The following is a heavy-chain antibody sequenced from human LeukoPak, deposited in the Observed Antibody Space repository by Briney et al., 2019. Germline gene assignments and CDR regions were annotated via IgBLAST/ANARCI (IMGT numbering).Heavy chain of an antibody. CDR2: IPYDGSNK. D-gene: IGHD5-24*01. CDR3: AKEDGY. V-gene: IGHV3-30*18. J-gene: IGHJ4*02. CDR1: GFTFSSYG. Sequence: GSLRLSCAASGFTFSSYGMHWVRQAPGKGLEWVAVIPYDGSNKYYADSVKGRFTISRDNSKNTLYLQMNSLRAEDTAVYYCAKEDGYWGQGTLVTASS.